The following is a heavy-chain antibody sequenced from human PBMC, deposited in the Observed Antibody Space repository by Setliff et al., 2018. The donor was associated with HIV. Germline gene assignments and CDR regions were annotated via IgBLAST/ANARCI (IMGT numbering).Heavy chain of an antibody. V-gene: IGHV4-34*01. CDR1: GGSLSGHY. Sequence: LTCAVYGGSLSGHYWTWIRQPPGEGLEWIGEINHSGKTNYNPSLKSRVTISVDTSKNQFSLKVTSVTAADTAMYYCTKDHLSGWASDCWGQGTLVTVSS. CDR2: INHSGKT. D-gene: IGHD6-19*01. J-gene: IGHJ4*02. CDR3: TKDHLSGWASDC.